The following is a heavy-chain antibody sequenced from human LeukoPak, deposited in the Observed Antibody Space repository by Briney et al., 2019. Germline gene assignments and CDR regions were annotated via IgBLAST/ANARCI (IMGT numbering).Heavy chain of an antibody. Sequence: GGSLRLSCSASGFAFSGREMAWVRQAPGKGLEWVSYISSNGETILHADSVKGRITISGDNAKKSLSLQLGGLRVEDSAFYYCVRASYTGFDLHFDQWGQGTLVTVSS. CDR1: GFAFSGRE. J-gene: IGHJ4*02. CDR3: VRASYTGFDLHFDQ. CDR2: ISSNGETI. V-gene: IGHV3-48*03. D-gene: IGHD5-12*01.